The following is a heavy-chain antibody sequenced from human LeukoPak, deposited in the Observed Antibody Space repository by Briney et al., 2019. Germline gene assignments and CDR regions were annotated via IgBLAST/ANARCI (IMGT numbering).Heavy chain of an antibody. J-gene: IGHJ3*02. CDR3: ARDFYTPDKDDAFDI. CDR2: ISAYNGNT. V-gene: IGHV1-18*01. Sequence: GASVKVSCKASGYTFTSYGISWVRQAPGQGLEWMGWISAYNGNTNYAQKLQGRVTMTTDTSTSTAYMELRSLRSEDTAVYYCARDFYTPDKDDAFDIWGQGTMVTVSS. D-gene: IGHD3-16*01. CDR1: GYTFTSYG.